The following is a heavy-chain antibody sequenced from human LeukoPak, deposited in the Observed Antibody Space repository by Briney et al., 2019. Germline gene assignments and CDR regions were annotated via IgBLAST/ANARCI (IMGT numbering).Heavy chain of an antibody. V-gene: IGHV5-51*01. CDR2: IYPGDSDN. D-gene: IGHD2-2*01. CDR1: GYSFTTYW. CDR3: ARRQGCSSTSCPPDS. Sequence: GESLKISCRGSGYSFTTYWIGWVRQMPGKGLEWMGIIYPGDSDNRYSPSFQGQVTMSADKSINTAYLQCSSLKASDTALYYCARRQGCSSTSCPPDSWGQGTLVTVSS. J-gene: IGHJ4*02.